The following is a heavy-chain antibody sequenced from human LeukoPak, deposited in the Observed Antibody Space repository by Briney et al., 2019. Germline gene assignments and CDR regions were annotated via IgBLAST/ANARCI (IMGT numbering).Heavy chain of an antibody. CDR1: GGSFSGYY. V-gene: IGHV4-34*01. D-gene: IGHD4-17*01. J-gene: IGHJ4*02. Sequence: SETLSLTCAVYGGSFSGYYWSRIRQPPGKGLEWIGEINHSGSTNYNPSLKSRVTISVDTSKNQFSLKLSSVTAADTAVYYCARVYGDYYFDYWGQGTLVTVSS. CDR2: INHSGST. CDR3: ARVYGDYYFDY.